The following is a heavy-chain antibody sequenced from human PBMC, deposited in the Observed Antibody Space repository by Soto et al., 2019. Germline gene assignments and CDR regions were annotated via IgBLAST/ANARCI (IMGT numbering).Heavy chain of an antibody. V-gene: IGHV1-69*01. Sequence: QVQLVQSGAAVRKPGSSVKVSCKASVGTFSRYAISWVRQAPGQGLEWMGVIIHSFGTANYAQKFQGRVTITADESTSTAYMELSSLRSEDTAVYYFARLKSTYYYYSSGYYYPTHAFDIWCQGTMVTVSS. CDR3: ARLKSTYYYYSSGYYYPTHAFDI. D-gene: IGHD3-22*01. CDR2: IIHSFGTA. CDR1: VGTFSRYA. J-gene: IGHJ3*02.